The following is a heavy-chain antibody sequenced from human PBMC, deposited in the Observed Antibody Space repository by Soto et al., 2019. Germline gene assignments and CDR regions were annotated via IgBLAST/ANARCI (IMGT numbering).Heavy chain of an antibody. CDR3: ARSYDSSGYYYAVRYFDY. CDR2: IYPGDSDT. J-gene: IGHJ4*02. D-gene: IGHD3-22*01. V-gene: IGHV5-51*01. Sequence: GESLKISCKGSGYSFTSYWIGWVRQMPGKGLEWMGIIYPGDSDTRYSPSFQGQVTISADKSIGTAYLQWSSLKASDTAMYYCARSYDSSGYYYAVRYFDYWGQGTLVTVPS. CDR1: GYSFTSYW.